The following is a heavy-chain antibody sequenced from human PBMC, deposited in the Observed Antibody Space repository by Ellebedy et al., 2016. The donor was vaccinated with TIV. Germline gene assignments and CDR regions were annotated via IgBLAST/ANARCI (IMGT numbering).Heavy chain of an antibody. J-gene: IGHJ6*02. CDR3: AREPGYSYGYYYYYYGMDV. Sequence: AASVKVSCKASGYTFTSYGISWVRQAPGQGLEWMGWISAYNGNTNYAQKLQGRVTMTTDTSTSTAYMELRSLRSDDTAVYYCAREPGYSYGYYYYYYGMDVWGQGTTVTVSS. CDR1: GYTFTSYG. V-gene: IGHV1-18*01. D-gene: IGHD5-18*01. CDR2: ISAYNGNT.